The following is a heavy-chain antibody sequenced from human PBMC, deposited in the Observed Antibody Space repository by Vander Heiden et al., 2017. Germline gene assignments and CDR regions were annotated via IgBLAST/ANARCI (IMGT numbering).Heavy chain of an antibody. Sequence: TFSSYGMHWVRQAPGKGLEWVAVISYDGSNKYYADSVKGRFTISRDNSKNTLYLQMNRLRAEDTAVYYCAKAGVGATIYFDYWGQGILVTVSS. CDR1: TFSSYG. CDR2: ISYDGSNK. CDR3: AKAGVGATIYFDY. V-gene: IGHV3-30*18. J-gene: IGHJ4*02. D-gene: IGHD1-26*01.